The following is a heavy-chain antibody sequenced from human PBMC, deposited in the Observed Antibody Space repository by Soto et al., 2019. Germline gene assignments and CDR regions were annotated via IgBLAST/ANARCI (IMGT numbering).Heavy chain of an antibody. CDR2: IKQDGSEK. CDR1: GSTFSSYY. V-gene: IGHV3-7*03. Sequence: GGSLRLSCAASGSTFSSYYMTWVRQAPGKGLEWVANIKQDGSEKFYVDSVKGRFSISRDNAKNSLYLQMNSLRAEDTAVYYCAGGSGWLFDSWGQGTLVTVSS. CDR3: AGGSGWLFDS. D-gene: IGHD6-19*01. J-gene: IGHJ4*02.